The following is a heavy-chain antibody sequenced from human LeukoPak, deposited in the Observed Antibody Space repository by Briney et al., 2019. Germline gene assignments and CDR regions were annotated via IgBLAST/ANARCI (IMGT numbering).Heavy chain of an antibody. D-gene: IGHD6-13*01. V-gene: IGHV7-4-1*02. CDR1: GYTFTSYA. CDR3: ARDRKGLAGYSSSCLGY. Sequence: GASVKVSCKASGYTFTSYAMNWVRQAPGQGLEWMGWINTNTGNPTYAQGFTGRFVYSLDTSVSTAYLQISSLKAEDTAVYYCARDRKGLAGYSSSCLGYWGQGTLVTVSS. J-gene: IGHJ4*02. CDR2: INTNTGNP.